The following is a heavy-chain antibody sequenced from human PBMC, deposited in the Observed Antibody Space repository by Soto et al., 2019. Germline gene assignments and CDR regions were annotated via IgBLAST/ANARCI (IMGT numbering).Heavy chain of an antibody. CDR2: ISYDGSNE. Sequence: QAQLVESGGGVVQPGTSLRLSCAASGFTFNTYGMHWVRQAPGKGLEWVAFISYDGSNEYYADSVKGRFTISRDNSKNTVFLQMNSLRGEDTPVYYCAKSLAVAAGWFDPWGQGALVTVSS. CDR3: AKSLAVAAGWFDP. J-gene: IGHJ5*02. D-gene: IGHD6-19*01. V-gene: IGHV3-30*18. CDR1: GFTFNTYG.